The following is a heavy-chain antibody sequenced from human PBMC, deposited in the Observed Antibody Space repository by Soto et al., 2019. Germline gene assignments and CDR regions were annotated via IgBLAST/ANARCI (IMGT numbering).Heavy chain of an antibody. CDR3: ARTYSRSWSPFDY. CDR2: INQSGST. J-gene: IGHJ4*02. Sequence: QVQLQQWGAGLLKPSETLSLTCAVYGGSFSGYYWSWIRQPPGKGLEWIGEINQSGSTNYNPSIKSRVTISVNTSKKQLSMKLSSVTAADTAVYYCARTYSRSWSPFDYWGQGTLVTVSS. D-gene: IGHD6-13*01. CDR1: GGSFSGYY. V-gene: IGHV4-34*01.